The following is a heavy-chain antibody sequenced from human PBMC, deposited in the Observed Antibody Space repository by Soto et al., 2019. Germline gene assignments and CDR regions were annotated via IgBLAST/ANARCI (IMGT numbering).Heavy chain of an antibody. J-gene: IGHJ5*02. CDR3: ATSNWFDP. D-gene: IGHD4-4*01. CDR2: IYYSGST. CDR1: GGSISTSGYF. V-gene: IGHV4-39*01. Sequence: QLQLQESGPGLVKPSETLSLTCTVSGGSISTSGYFWGWIRQPPGKGLEWIGTIYYSGSTYYNPALKSRVTISVDTSKNQCSLKLSSVTAADTAVYYCATSNWFDPWGQGTLVTVSS.